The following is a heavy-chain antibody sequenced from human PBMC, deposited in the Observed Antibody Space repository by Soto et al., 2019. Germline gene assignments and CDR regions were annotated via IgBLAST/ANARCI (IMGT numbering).Heavy chain of an antibody. J-gene: IGHJ4*02. CDR3: ARHVAWNRGY. CDR1: GFTFSSYW. D-gene: IGHD1-1*01. Sequence: EVQLVESGGGLVQPGGSLRLSCAASGFTFSSYWMNWVRQAPGKGLVWVSRINSDGSRTYYADSVKGRFTISRDNAKNTRYLQMNSLRAEDTAVYYCARHVAWNRGYWGQGTLVTVSS. V-gene: IGHV3-74*01. CDR2: INSDGSRT.